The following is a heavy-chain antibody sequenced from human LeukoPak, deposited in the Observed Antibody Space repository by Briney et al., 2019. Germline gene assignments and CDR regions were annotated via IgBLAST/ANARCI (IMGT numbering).Heavy chain of an antibody. J-gene: IGHJ5*02. CDR1: GFTFSSYS. V-gene: IGHV3-21*01. Sequence: KPGGSLRLSCAASGFTFSSYSMNWVRQAPGKGLEWVSSISSSSSYIYYADSVKGRFTISRDNAKNSLYLQMNSLRAEDTAVYYCARAEYYYDSSGYYYDRFDPWGQGTLVTVSS. CDR2: ISSSSSYI. D-gene: IGHD3-22*01. CDR3: ARAEYYYDSSGYYYDRFDP.